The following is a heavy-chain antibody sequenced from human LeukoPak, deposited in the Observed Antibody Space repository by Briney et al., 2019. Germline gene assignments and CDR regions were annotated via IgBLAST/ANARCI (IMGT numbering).Heavy chain of an antibody. D-gene: IGHD7-27*01. CDR3: AKARDWGSTLYYFDY. J-gene: IGHJ4*02. CDR2: ISGSGGST. V-gene: IGHV3-23*01. CDR1: GFTFSSYA. Sequence: GGSLRLSCAASGFTFSSYAMSWVRQAPGKGLEWVSAISGSGGSTYYADSVKGRFTISRDNSKNTLYLQMNSLRAEDTAVYYYAKARDWGSTLYYFDYWGQGTLVTVSS.